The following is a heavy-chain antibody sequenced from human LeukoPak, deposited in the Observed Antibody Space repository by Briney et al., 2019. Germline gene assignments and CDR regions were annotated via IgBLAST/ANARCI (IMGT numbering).Heavy chain of an antibody. D-gene: IGHD3-16*01. J-gene: IGHJ4*02. Sequence: ASVKVSCKASGSTFRSYAISWVRQAPGQGLERMGGIIPIFGTADYAQKFQGRVTITTDESTSTAYMDLSSLTSEDTAVYYCARDLGGATGVFDDWGQGTLVTVSS. CDR2: IIPIFGTA. CDR3: ARDLGGATGVFDD. CDR1: GSTFRSYA. V-gene: IGHV1-69*05.